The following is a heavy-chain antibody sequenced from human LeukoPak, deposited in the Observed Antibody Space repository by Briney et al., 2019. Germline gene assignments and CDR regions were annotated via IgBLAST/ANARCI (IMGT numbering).Heavy chain of an antibody. CDR3: ARHFDF. Sequence: ETLSLTCSVSGDSIRSGDSYWGWIRQPPGHGLEWIGTISYSGSTYYNPSLKSRVAISADTSKNQFSLKLNSVTAADTAVYYCARHFDFWGQGTLVIVSS. V-gene: IGHV4-39*01. CDR2: ISYSGST. J-gene: IGHJ4*02. CDR1: GDSIRSGDSY.